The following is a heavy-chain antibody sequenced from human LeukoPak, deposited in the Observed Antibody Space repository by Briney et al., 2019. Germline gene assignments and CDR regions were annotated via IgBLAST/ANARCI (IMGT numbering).Heavy chain of an antibody. CDR3: ARGPHTSFGSSSWYGVVFL. CDR2: IIPIFGTA. CDR1: GGTFSSYA. V-gene: IGHV1-69*13. Sequence: ASVKVSCKASGGTFSSYAISWVRQAPGQGLEWMGGIIPIFGTANYAQKFQGRVTITADESTSTAYMELSSLRSEDTAVYYCARGPHTSFGSSSWYGVVFLWGQGTLVTVSS. J-gene: IGHJ4*02. D-gene: IGHD6-13*01.